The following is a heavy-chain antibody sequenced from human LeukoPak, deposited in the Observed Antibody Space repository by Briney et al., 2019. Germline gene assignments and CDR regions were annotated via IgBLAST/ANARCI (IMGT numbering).Heavy chain of an antibody. J-gene: IGHJ4*02. CDR1: GFTISNFG. CDR2: ISYDGSHE. D-gene: IGHD6-13*01. Sequence: GGSLRLSCAASGFTISNFGMHWVRQAPGKGLEWVALISYDGSHEYYSDSVKGRFTISRDNSKNTLYLQMNSLRAEDTAVYYCARGPDSSNWYEPVDYWGQGTLVTVSS. V-gene: IGHV3-30*03. CDR3: ARGPDSSNWYEPVDY.